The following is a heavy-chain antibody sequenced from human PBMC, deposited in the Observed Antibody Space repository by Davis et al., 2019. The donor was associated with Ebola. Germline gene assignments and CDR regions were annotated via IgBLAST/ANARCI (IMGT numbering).Heavy chain of an antibody. J-gene: IGHJ3*02. CDR3: ARGSVGTAFRAFDI. Sequence: PGGSLRLSCAASGFTFSDHYMDWVRQAPGKGLEWVARTRNKANSYTTEYAASVKGRFTISRDDSENSHYLQMNSLKTEDTAVYYCARGSVGTAFRAFDIWGQGTMVTVSS. V-gene: IGHV3-72*01. D-gene: IGHD5-18*01. CDR2: TRNKANSYTT. CDR1: GFTFSDHY.